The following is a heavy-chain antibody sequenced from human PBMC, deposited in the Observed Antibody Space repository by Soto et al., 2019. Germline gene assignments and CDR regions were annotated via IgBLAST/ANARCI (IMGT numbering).Heavy chain of an antibody. Sequence: GGSLRLSCAASGFTFSSYAMTWVRQAPGKGLEWVSVISGSDSSTYYADSARGRFTISRDNSKNTLYLQMNSLRADDTAIYYCAKGSSSSSWYPDYWGQGTLVTVSS. J-gene: IGHJ4*02. D-gene: IGHD6-13*01. CDR1: GFTFSSYA. CDR2: ISGSDSST. V-gene: IGHV3-23*01. CDR3: AKGSSSSSWYPDY.